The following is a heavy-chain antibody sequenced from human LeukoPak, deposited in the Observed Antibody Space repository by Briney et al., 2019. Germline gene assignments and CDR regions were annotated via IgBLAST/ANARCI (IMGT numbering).Heavy chain of an antibody. Sequence: GGSLRLSCAASGLTVSSNYMSWVRQAPGKGLEWVSVIYSGGSTYYADSVKGRFTISRDNSKNTLYLQMNSLRAEDTAVYYCARDLSQSRYCSGGSCYYYWGQGTLVTVSS. CDR1: GLTVSSNY. CDR2: IYSGGST. V-gene: IGHV3-53*01. CDR3: ARDLSQSRYCSGGSCYYY. D-gene: IGHD2-15*01. J-gene: IGHJ4*02.